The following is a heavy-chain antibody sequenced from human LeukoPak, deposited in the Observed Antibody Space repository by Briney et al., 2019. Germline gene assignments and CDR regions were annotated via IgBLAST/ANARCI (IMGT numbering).Heavy chain of an antibody. CDR1: GASIGTGGFY. V-gene: IGHV4-31*03. D-gene: IGHD3-10*01. CDR2: IYYTGSV. J-gene: IGHJ6*02. CDR3: ARDHSYYFGSQTSTLDV. Sequence: SETLSPTCTLSGASIGTGGFYWTWIRQPPGERPEWIGYIYYTGSVDYNASLKSRLTISLDTSKNQFSLKLNSVTAADTAVYHCARDHSYYFGSQTSTLDVWGQGTAVTVSS.